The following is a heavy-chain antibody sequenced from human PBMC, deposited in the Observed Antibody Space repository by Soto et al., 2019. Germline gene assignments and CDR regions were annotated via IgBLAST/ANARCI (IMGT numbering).Heavy chain of an antibody. CDR3: ARETLRPDYGMDV. Sequence: GGSLRLSCAASGFTFSSYWMHWVRQAPGKGLVWVSRINSDGSSTSYADSVKGRFTISRDNAKNTLYLQMNSLRAEDTAVYYCARETLRPDYGMDVWGQGTTVTVSS. J-gene: IGHJ6*02. D-gene: IGHD6-25*01. CDR1: GFTFSSYW. CDR2: INSDGSST. V-gene: IGHV3-74*01.